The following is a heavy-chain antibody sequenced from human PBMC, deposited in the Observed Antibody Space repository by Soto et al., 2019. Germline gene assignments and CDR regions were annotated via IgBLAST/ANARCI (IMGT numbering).Heavy chain of an antibody. J-gene: IGHJ4*01. Sequence: GGSLRLSCAASGFIFSNYAMSWVRQVPGKGLEWVSGISGSNGKTYYADSVLGRFTVSRDNSKNTLFLQMNSLRAEDTAVYYCAKDKSCSEGVCYLDYWGQGTLVTVSS. V-gene: IGHV3-23*01. D-gene: IGHD2-15*01. CDR3: AKDKSCSEGVCYLDY. CDR1: GFIFSNYA. CDR2: ISGSNGKT.